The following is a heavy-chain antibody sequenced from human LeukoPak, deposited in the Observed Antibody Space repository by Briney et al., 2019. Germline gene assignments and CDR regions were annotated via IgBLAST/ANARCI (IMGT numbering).Heavy chain of an antibody. D-gene: IGHD3-9*01. CDR1: GGTFSSYA. J-gene: IGHJ4*02. CDR2: MNPNSGNT. Sequence: ASVKVSCKASGGTFSSYAISWVRQAPGQGLEWMGWMNPNSGNTGYAQKFQGRVTMTRNTSISTAYMELSSLRSEDTAVYYCARGRGYDILTGDDYWGQGTLVTVSS. CDR3: ARGRGYDILTGDDY. V-gene: IGHV1-8*02.